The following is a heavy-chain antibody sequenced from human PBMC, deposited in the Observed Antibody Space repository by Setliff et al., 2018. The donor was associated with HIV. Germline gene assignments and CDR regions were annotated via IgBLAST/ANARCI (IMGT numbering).Heavy chain of an antibody. Sequence: SETLSLTCTVSGGSISAHYWSWIRQSPGKGLEWIGYFYYSGSTNYNPSLRSRLTISADTSKKQLYLRVTSVTAADTAVYYCARALMVRGVTTPFDSWGQGTLVTVSS. CDR3: ARALMVRGVTTPFDS. J-gene: IGHJ4*02. CDR1: GGSISAHY. D-gene: IGHD3-10*01. CDR2: FYYSGST. V-gene: IGHV4-59*11.